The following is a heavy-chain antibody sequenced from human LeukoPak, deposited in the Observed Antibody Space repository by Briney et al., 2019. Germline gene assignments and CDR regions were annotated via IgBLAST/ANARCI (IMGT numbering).Heavy chain of an antibody. V-gene: IGHV3-23*01. J-gene: IGHJ5*02. D-gene: IGHD4-17*01. CDR2: ISGSGGSI. CDR1: GFTFSSYA. CDR3: ARDSTVATDP. Sequence: GGSLRLSCAASGFTFSSYAMSWVRQAPGKGLEWVSAISGSGGSIYYADSVKGRFTISRDNAKNSLYLQMNSLRAEDTAVYYCARDSTVATDPWGQGTLVTVSS.